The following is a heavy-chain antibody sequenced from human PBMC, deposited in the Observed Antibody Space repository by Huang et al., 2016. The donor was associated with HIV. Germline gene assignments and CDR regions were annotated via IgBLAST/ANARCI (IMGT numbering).Heavy chain of an antibody. CDR2: NNPSGGST. V-gene: IGHV1-46*02. CDR3: ARVGSGWSLLGDALDF. Sequence: QVQLVQSGAEVKKPGASVRISCTASGYNFNSNHINWVRQAPGQGLEWMGKNNPSGGSTDYAQKFQDRITMTRDRSTGTVYLELRSLTSDDTAIYYCARVGSGWSLLGDALDFWGRGTMVTVSS. J-gene: IGHJ3*01. CDR1: GYNFNSNH. D-gene: IGHD6-19*01.